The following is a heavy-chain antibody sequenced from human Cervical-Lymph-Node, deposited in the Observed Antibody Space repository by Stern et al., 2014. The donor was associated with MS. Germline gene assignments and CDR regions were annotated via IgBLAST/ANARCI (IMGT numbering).Heavy chain of an antibody. V-gene: IGHV4-61*02. J-gene: IGHJ4*02. CDR2: MFSSGNT. CDR1: GGSISSGSYY. D-gene: IGHD3-16*02. Sequence: QLQLQESGPGLVKPSQTLSLTCTVSGGSISSGSYYWSRIRQPAGKRLEWIGRMFSSGNTFYNPSLKSRVNISVDTSKNQVSLELSSVTAADTAVYYCARGYRFFDDWGQGTLVTVSS. CDR3: ARGYRFFDD.